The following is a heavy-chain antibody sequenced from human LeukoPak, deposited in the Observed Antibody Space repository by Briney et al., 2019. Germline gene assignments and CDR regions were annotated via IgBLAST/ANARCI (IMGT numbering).Heavy chain of an antibody. CDR1: GFTFSDYW. Sequence: GGSLRLSCGASGFTFSDYWMSWARQVPGKGLEWVANIRQDGREKYYVDSVKGRFTISRDNAKKSLYLQMNSLRGEDTAVYYCARGGIEGRVRFEYWGQGALVTVSS. J-gene: IGHJ4*02. V-gene: IGHV3-7*04. CDR3: ARGGIEGRVRFEY. D-gene: IGHD1-26*01. CDR2: IRQDGREK.